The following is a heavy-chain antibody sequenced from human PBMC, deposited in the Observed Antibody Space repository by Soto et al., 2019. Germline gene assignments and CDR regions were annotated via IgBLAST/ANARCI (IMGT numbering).Heavy chain of an antibody. Sequence: PGGSLRLSCAASGFTPTSYAMNWVRQAPGKGLEWVSYISSSSSTKYYADSVKGRFTISRDNPKNSLYLQMNSLRDEDTAVYYCARDLGYCVSTSCYLFDPWGQGTLVTVSS. CDR1: GFTPTSYA. CDR2: ISSSSSTK. D-gene: IGHD2-2*03. J-gene: IGHJ5*02. CDR3: ARDLGYCVSTSCYLFDP. V-gene: IGHV3-48*02.